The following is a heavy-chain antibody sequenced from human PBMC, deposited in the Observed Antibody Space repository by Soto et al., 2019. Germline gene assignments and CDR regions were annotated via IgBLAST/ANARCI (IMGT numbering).Heavy chain of an antibody. Sequence: ASVKVSCKASGYTFNNYDIHWVRQAPGHGLEWMGWMNPNSGNTGYAQNFRGRVTMTQNTAIGTAYMELSSLRSDDTATYYCTRAYGAETFDFWGQGTRVT. CDR1: GYTFNNYD. D-gene: IGHD3-10*01. CDR3: TRAYGAETFDF. J-gene: IGHJ5*01. CDR2: MNPNSGNT. V-gene: IGHV1-8*02.